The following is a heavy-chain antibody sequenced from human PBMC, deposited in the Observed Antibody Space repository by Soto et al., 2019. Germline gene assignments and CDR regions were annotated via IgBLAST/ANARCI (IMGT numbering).Heavy chain of an antibody. V-gene: IGHV4-4*07. J-gene: IGHJ5*02. Sequence: LSETLSLTCTVSGGSISSYYWSWIRQPAGKGLEWIGRIYTSGSTNYNPSLKSRVTMSVDTSKNQFSLKLSSVTAADTAVYYCARDSPSGEYDVSFDPWGQGTLLTVSS. CDR3: ARDSPSGEYDVSFDP. D-gene: IGHD4-17*01. CDR1: GGSISSYY. CDR2: IYTSGST.